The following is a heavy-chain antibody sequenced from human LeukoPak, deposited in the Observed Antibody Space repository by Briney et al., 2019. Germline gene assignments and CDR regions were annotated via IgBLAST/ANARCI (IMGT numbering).Heavy chain of an antibody. CDR3: ARGYDSHY. CDR2: IKTDGTST. D-gene: IGHD3-16*01. V-gene: IGHV3-74*01. J-gene: IGHJ4*02. CDR1: GFTFSTYW. Sequence: PGGSLRLSCAASGFTFSTYWMNWVRQAPGKGLEWVSRIKTDGTSTNYADSVKGRFTISRDKAKNTLYMQMNSLRAEDTAVYYCARGYDSHYWGQGPLVTLSS.